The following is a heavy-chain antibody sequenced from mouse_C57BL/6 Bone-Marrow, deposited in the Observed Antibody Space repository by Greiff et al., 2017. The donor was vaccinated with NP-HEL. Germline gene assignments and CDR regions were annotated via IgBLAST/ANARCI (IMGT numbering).Heavy chain of an antibody. CDR2: IDPSDSYT. CDR1: GYTFTSYW. D-gene: IGHD1-1*01. CDR3: AREAYYYGSSYRMDY. J-gene: IGHJ4*01. V-gene: IGHV1-69*01. Sequence: QVQLQQPGAELVMPGASVKLSCKASGYTFTSYWMHWVKQRPGQGLEWIGEIDPSDSYTNYNQKFKGKSTLTVDKSSSTAYMQLRSLTSEDSAVYYCAREAYYYGSSYRMDYWGQGTSVTVSS.